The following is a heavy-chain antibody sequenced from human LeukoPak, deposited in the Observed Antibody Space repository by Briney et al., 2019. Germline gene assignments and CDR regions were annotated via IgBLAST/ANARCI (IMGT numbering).Heavy chain of an antibody. CDR2: IYHSGST. V-gene: IGHV4-30-2*05. CDR3: ARLTMVRVIDY. CDR1: GGSISSGGYS. D-gene: IGHD3-10*01. J-gene: IGHJ4*02. Sequence: SETLSLTCAVSGGSISSGGYSWSWIRQPPGKGLEWIGYIYHSGSTYYNPSLKSRVTISVDTSKNQFSLKLSSVTAADTAVYYCARLTMVRVIDYWGQGTLVTVSS.